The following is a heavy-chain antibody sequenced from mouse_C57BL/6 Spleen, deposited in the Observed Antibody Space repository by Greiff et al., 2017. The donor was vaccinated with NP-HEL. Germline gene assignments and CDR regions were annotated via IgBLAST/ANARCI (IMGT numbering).Heavy chain of an antibody. CDR1: GYTFTSYW. CDR3: ARDVYYDYDWYFDV. Sequence: QVQLQQSGTELVKPGASVKLSCKASGYTFTSYWMHWVKQRPGQGLEWIGNINPSNGGTNYNEKFKSKATLTVDKSSSTAYMQLSSLTSEDSAVYYCARDVYYDYDWYFDVWGTGTTVTVSS. D-gene: IGHD2-4*01. CDR2: INPSNGGT. V-gene: IGHV1-53*01. J-gene: IGHJ1*03.